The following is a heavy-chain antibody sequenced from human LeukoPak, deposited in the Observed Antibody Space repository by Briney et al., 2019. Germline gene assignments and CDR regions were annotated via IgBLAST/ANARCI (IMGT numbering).Heavy chain of an antibody. CDR2: ISWNSGSI. CDR1: GFTFDDYV. Sequence: PGRSLRLSCAASGFTFDDYVMHWVRQAPGKGLEWVSGISWNSGSIGYADSVKGRFTISRDNAKNSLYLQMNSLRAEDTALCYCAKSGSENYDLPDFDYWGQGTLVTVSS. J-gene: IGHJ4*02. CDR3: AKSGSENYDLPDFDY. V-gene: IGHV3-9*01. D-gene: IGHD3-22*01.